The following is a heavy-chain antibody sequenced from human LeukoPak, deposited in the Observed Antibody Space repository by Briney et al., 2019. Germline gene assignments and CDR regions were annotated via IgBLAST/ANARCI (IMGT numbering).Heavy chain of an antibody. CDR1: GYTFTSYG. CDR2: ISAYNGNT. V-gene: IGHV1-18*01. J-gene: IGHJ5*02. D-gene: IGHD6-13*01. CDR3: ARDRQQLVRGGFDP. Sequence: ASVTVSCKASGYTFTSYGISWVRQAPGQGLEWMGWISAYNGNTNYAQKLQGRVTMTTDTSTSTAYMELRSLRSDDTAVYYCARDRQQLVRGGFDPWGQGTLVTVSS.